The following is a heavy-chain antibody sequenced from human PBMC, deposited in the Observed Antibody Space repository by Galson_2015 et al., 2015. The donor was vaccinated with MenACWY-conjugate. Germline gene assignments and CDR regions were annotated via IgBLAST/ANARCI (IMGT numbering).Heavy chain of an antibody. CDR3: AREGYYYNGDSRNRAFDI. Sequence: SLRLSCAASGLIVSNNYMNWIRQALGKGLEWVAVMYNAGNTYYADAVNGRFTISRDISENTLYLQMNSLRADDTAVYYCAREGYYYNGDSRNRAFDIWGQGTMVTVSS. CDR2: MYNAGNT. CDR1: GLIVSNNY. J-gene: IGHJ3*02. D-gene: IGHD3-22*01. V-gene: IGHV3-66*01.